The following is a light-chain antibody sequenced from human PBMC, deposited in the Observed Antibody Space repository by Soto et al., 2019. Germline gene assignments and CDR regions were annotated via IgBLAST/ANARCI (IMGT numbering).Light chain of an antibody. J-gene: IGLJ7*01. V-gene: IGLV1-47*02. CDR1: SSNIGSNY. Sequence: QSVLTQPPSASGTAGQRVTISCSGSSSNIGSNYVYWYQQLPGMAPKLLIYSNIHRPSGVPDRFSGSKSGTSASLAISGLRSEDEAHYYCASWDDSLSRAVFGGGTQLTVL. CDR2: SNI. CDR3: ASWDDSLSRAV.